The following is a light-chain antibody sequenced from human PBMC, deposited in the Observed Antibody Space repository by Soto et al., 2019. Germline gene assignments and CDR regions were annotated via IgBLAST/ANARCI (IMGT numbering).Light chain of an antibody. J-gene: IGLJ1*01. CDR1: SRDVGGYNY. V-gene: IGLV2-14*01. Sequence: QSALTQPASVSGSPGQSITISRTGTSRDVGGYNYVSWYQQHPGKAPKLMIYDVRNRPSGVSNRFSGSKSVNTASLTISGLQAEDEADYYCSSYTTISTYVFGTGTKVTV. CDR3: SSYTTISTYV. CDR2: DVR.